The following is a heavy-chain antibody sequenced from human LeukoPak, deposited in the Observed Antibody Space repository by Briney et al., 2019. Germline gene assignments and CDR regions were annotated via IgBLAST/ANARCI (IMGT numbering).Heavy chain of an antibody. CDR3: ARDPHTRYCSSTSCSGDY. J-gene: IGHJ4*02. CDR1: GYTFTGYY. V-gene: IGHV1-2*02. D-gene: IGHD2-2*01. CDR2: INPNSGGT. Sequence: ASVKVSCKASGYTFTGYYMHWVRQAPGQGLEWVGWINPNSGGTNYAQKFQGRVTMTRDTSISTAYMELSRLRSDDTAVYYYARDPHTRYCSSTSCSGDYWGQGTLVTVSS.